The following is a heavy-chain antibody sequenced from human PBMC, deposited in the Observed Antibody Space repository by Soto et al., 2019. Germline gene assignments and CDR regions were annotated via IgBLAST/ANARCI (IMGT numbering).Heavy chain of an antibody. J-gene: IGHJ5*02. CDR2: IKSKNDGGTT. Sequence: GWSLRLSCAASGFTFSNAWMSWVRQAPGKGLEWVGRIKSKNDGGTTDYAAPVKGRFTISRDNSKNTLYLQMNSLKTEDTAVYYGTTGYGSGSYGGWFDPWGQGTLVTVSS. D-gene: IGHD3-10*01. V-gene: IGHV3-15*01. CDR3: TTGYGSGSYGGWFDP. CDR1: GFTFSNAW.